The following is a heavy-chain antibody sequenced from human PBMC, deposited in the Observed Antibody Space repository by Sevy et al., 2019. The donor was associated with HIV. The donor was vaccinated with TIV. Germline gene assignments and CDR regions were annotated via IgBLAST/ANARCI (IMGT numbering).Heavy chain of an antibody. CDR3: ARALRLGELSSYY. J-gene: IGHJ4*02. Sequence: GRSLRLSCAASGFTFSTYNMNWVRQAPGKGLEWVSSISSSSTYIYYADSVKGRFTISRDNAKNSLYLQMNSLRAEDTAVYYCARALRLGELSSYYWGQGTLVTVSS. CDR2: ISSSSTYI. D-gene: IGHD3-16*02. CDR1: GFTFSTYN. V-gene: IGHV3-21*01.